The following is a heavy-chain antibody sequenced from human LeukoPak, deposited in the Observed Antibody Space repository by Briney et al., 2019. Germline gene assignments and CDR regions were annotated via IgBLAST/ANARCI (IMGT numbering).Heavy chain of an antibody. J-gene: IGHJ5*02. V-gene: IGHV1-18*01. CDR2: ISAYNGNT. D-gene: IGHD6-13*01. CDR3: ARDSSSWYYWFDP. Sequence: ASVKVSCKASGYTFTSYDINWVRQAPGQGLEWMGWISAYNGNTNYAQKLQGRVTMTTDTSTSTAYMELRSLRSDDTAVYYCARDSSSWYYWFDPWGQGTLVTVSS. CDR1: GYTFTSYD.